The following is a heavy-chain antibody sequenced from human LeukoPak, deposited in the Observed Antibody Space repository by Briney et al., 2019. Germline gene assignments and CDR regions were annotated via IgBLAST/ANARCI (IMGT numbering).Heavy chain of an antibody. CDR1: GYSFTGYY. Sequence: GASVKVSCKASGYSFTGYYIHWVRQATGQGLEWMGWMNPNSGNTGYAQKFQGRVTITRNTSISTAYMELSGLRSEDTAVYYCARTLRGAVAFDDAFDIWGQGTMVTVSS. CDR3: ARTLRGAVAFDDAFDI. J-gene: IGHJ3*02. V-gene: IGHV1-8*03. D-gene: IGHD6-19*01. CDR2: MNPNSGNT.